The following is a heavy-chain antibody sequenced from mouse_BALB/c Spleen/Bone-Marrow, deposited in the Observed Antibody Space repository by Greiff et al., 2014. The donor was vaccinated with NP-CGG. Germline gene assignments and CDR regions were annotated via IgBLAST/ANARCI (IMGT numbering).Heavy chain of an antibody. CDR3: TRLRILEGFDY. CDR1: GYTFTSYY. CDR2: INPSNGGT. J-gene: IGHJ2*01. V-gene: IGHV1S81*02. Sequence: QVQLKQSGAELVKPGASVKLSCKASGYTFTSYYMYWVKQRPGQGLEWIGEINPSNGGTNFNEKFKSKATLTVDKSSSTAYMQLSSLTSEDAAVYYCTRLRILEGFDYWGQGTTLTVSS.